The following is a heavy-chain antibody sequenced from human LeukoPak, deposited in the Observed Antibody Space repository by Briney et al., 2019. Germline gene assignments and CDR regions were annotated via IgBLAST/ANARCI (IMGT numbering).Heavy chain of an antibody. D-gene: IGHD5-24*01. CDR3: ARRLPLGTINAFDI. CDR1: GYSFSSYW. CDR2: IYPGDSDT. Sequence: GESLKISCKGSGYSFSSYWIGWVRQMPGKGLEWMGIIYPGDSDTRYSPSFQGQVTISADKSISTAYLQWSSLKASDTAMYYCARRLPLGTINAFDIWSQGTMLTVSS. J-gene: IGHJ3*02. V-gene: IGHV5-51*01.